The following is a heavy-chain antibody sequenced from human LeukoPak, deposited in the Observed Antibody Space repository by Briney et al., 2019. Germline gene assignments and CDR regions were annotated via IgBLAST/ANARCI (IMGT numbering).Heavy chain of an antibody. CDR1: GYTFTSYG. Sequence: GASVKVSCKASGYTFTSYGISWVRQAPGQGLEWIGWISAYNGNTNYAQKLQGRVTMTTDTSTSTAYMELRSLRSDDTAVYYCARPPTYYYDSSGRIYFDYWGQRTLVTVSS. CDR2: ISAYNGNT. D-gene: IGHD3-22*01. J-gene: IGHJ4*02. CDR3: ARPPTYYYDSSGRIYFDY. V-gene: IGHV1-18*01.